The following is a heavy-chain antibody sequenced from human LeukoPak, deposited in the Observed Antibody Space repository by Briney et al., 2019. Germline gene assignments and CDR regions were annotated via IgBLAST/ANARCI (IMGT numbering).Heavy chain of an antibody. CDR1: GFTFTNAY. J-gene: IGHJ4*02. CDR2: IKSKVDGGTT. CDR3: TTDAGYSSRWYNY. Sequence: GGSLRLSWAASGFTFTNAYITWVRQAPGKGLEWVGRIKSKVDGGTTDYAAPVKGRFSISRDDSRNTVYLQMNSLRTEDTAVYYCTTDAGYSSRWYNYWGQGTLVTVAS. V-gene: IGHV3-15*01. D-gene: IGHD6-13*01.